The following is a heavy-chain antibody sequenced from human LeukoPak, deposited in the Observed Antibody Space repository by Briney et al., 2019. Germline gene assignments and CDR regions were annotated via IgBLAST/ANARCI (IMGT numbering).Heavy chain of an antibody. Sequence: GGSLRLSCAASGFTFSSYSMNWVRQAPGKGLEWVSYIRSSSTTIYYADSVKGRFTISRDNANNSLYLQMNSLRAEDTAVYYCARMALYSFGYDYWGQGTLVTVSS. J-gene: IGHJ4*02. CDR2: IRSSSTTI. V-gene: IGHV3-48*04. CDR1: GFTFSSYS. CDR3: ARMALYSFGYDY. D-gene: IGHD5-18*01.